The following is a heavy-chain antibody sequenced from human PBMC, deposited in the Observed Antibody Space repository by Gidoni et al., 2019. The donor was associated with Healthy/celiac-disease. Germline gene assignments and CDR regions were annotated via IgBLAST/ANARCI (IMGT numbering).Heavy chain of an antibody. J-gene: IGHJ4*02. CDR2: ISGSGGST. V-gene: IGHV3-23*04. Sequence: EVQLVESGGGLVQPGGSLRLSCAASGFTFSSYAMSWVRQAPGKGLEWVSAISGSGGSTYYADSVKGRFTISRDNSKNTLYLQMNSLRAEDTAVYYCAKEKYPITMVRGVTFDYWGQGTLVTVSS. D-gene: IGHD3-10*01. CDR1: GFTFSSYA. CDR3: AKEKYPITMVRGVTFDY.